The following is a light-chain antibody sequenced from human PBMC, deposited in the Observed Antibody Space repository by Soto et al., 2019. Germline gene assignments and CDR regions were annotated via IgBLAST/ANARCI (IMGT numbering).Light chain of an antibody. CDR3: GAWDDSLSAV. V-gene: IGLV1-51*01. J-gene: IGLJ2*01. Sequence: QAVLTQPPSVSAAPGQKVTISCSGSSSNIGNNYVSWYQQLPGTAPKLLIYDNNKRPSGIPDRFSGSKSGTSATLGITGLQTGEEADYYCGAWDDSLSAVFGGGTKLTVL. CDR1: SSNIGNNY. CDR2: DNN.